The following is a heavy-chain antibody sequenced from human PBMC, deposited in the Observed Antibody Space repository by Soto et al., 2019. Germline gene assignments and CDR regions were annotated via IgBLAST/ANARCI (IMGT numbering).Heavy chain of an antibody. V-gene: IGHV4-34*01. CDR3: ARGDGRNFDY. CDR2: INHSGST. Sequence: QVQLQQWGAGLLKPSETLSLTCAVYGGSFSGYYWSWIRQPPGKGLEWIGEINHSGSTNYNPSLTSRVTISVDTSKNQFCLKLRSVTAADTAVYYCARGDGRNFDYWGQGTLVTVSS. CDR1: GGSFSGYY. J-gene: IGHJ4*02.